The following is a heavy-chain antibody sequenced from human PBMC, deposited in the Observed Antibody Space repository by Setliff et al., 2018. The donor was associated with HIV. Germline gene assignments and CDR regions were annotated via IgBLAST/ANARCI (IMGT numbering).Heavy chain of an antibody. V-gene: IGHV4-39*01. Sequence: SETLSLTCTVSGDSIISSRNFWGWIRQPPGKGLEWIGSIYYSGSLYYSPSLKSRLTVSVDTSKNRFSLKLSSVTAADTAVYYCARHHYSNWFDPWGQGTLVTVSS. CDR3: ARHHYSNWFDP. CDR1: GDSIISSRNF. J-gene: IGHJ5*02. D-gene: IGHD2-15*01. CDR2: IYYSGSL.